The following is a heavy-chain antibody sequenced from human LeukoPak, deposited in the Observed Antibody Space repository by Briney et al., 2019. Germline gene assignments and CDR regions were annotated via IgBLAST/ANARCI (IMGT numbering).Heavy chain of an antibody. CDR2: ISYEGSSK. CDR3: ARTGDYGSGSFRWRHFDY. V-gene: IGHV3-30-3*01. CDR1: GFTFSIYA. J-gene: IGHJ4*02. Sequence: PGGSLRLSCAASGFTFSIYALSWVRQAPGKGLEWVAVISYEGSSKYHADSVKGRFTISRDNSKNTLYLQMNSLRTEDTAVYYCARTGDYGSGSFRWRHFDYWGQGTLVTVSS. D-gene: IGHD3-10*01.